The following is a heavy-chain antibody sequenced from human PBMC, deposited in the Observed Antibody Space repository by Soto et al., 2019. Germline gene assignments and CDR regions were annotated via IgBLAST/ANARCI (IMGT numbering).Heavy chain of an antibody. J-gene: IGHJ4*02. CDR2: VSGSGCST. CDR1: GFTFSNYA. D-gene: IGHD5-18*01. CDR3: AKDRWDTTMTYYFDY. Sequence: VGSLRLSCAASGFTFSNYAMTWVRQAPGKGLEWVSGVSGSGCSTNYADAVKGRFTISRDNSKNTLYLQMNSLRAEDTAVYYCAKDRWDTTMTYYFDYWGQGALVTVSS. V-gene: IGHV3-23*01.